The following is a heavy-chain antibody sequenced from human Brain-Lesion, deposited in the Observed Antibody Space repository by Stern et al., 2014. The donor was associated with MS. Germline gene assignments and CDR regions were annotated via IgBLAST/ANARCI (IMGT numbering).Heavy chain of an antibody. D-gene: IGHD2-2*01. CDR3: ARGRVVPGFQYYATDV. CDR1: GGSISSGGYY. V-gene: IGHV4-61*02. J-gene: IGHJ6*02. CDR2: IFNRGST. Sequence: QVQLQESGPGLVKPSQTLSLSCTVSGGSISSGGYYWSWIRQPAGKGLEWIGRIFNRGSTHYKPSPKSRVTLSIDTPQNPFSLRLTPMTAADTAVYYCARGRVVPGFQYYATDVWGQGTTVIVSS.